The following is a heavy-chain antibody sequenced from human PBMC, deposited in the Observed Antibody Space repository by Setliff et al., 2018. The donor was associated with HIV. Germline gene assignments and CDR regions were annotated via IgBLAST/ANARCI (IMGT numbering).Heavy chain of an antibody. D-gene: IGHD3-22*01. J-gene: IGHJ4*02. CDR3: ARDPRGLLSPVPRGYFDY. V-gene: IGHV4-38-2*02. Sequence: PSETLSLTCNVSGFSISSNYYWGWVRQPPGRGLEWIGNTYHSGTAYYNPSFKTRVAISIDTSKNYVSLKLRSLTAADTAIYYCARDPRGLLSPVPRGYFDYWGQGALVTVSS. CDR1: GFSISSNYY. CDR2: TYHSGTA.